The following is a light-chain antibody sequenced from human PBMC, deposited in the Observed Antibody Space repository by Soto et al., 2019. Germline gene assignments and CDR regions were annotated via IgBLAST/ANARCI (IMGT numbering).Light chain of an antibody. V-gene: IGKV1-5*03. CDR1: QTISSW. CDR2: KAS. Sequence: DIQMTQSPSTLSGSVGDRVTITCRASQTISSWLAWYQQKPGKAPKLLIYKASTLKSGVPSRFSGGGSGTEFTLTISSLQSEDFAVYYCQQYIDWPPYTFGQGTKVDI. CDR3: QQYIDWPPYT. J-gene: IGKJ2*01.